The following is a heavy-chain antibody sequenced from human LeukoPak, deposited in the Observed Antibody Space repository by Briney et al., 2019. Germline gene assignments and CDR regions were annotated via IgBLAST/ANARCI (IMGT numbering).Heavy chain of an antibody. J-gene: IGHJ4*02. CDR2: INHSRTT. CDR1: GGSFSGYY. D-gene: IGHD3-10*01. V-gene: IGHV4-34*01. CDR3: ARQTFGDLYFDS. Sequence: SETLSLTCAVYGGSFSGYYWSWIRQPPGKGLEWIGGINHSRTTNYNPSLKSRVTMSVDTSKNQLSLQLSSVTAADTAVYYCARQTFGDLYFDSWGQGTLVIVSS.